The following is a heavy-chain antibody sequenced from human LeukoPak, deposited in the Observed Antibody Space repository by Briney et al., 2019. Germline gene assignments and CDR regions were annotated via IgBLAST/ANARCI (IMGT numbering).Heavy chain of an antibody. V-gene: IGHV1-8*03. CDR1: GYTFTSYD. CDR2: MNPNSGNT. Sequence: ASVKVSCKASGYTFTSYDINWVRQATGQGLEWMGWMNPNSGNTGYAQKFQGRVTITRNTSISTAYMELSSLRSEDTAVYYCAREDPNGDDLDYWGQGTLVTVSS. D-gene: IGHD4-17*01. CDR3: AREDPNGDDLDY. J-gene: IGHJ4*02.